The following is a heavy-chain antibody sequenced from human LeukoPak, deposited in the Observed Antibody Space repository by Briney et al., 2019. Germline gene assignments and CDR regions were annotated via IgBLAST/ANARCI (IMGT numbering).Heavy chain of an antibody. V-gene: IGHV3-21*01. J-gene: IGHJ4*02. CDR3: ARVLETDCSGGSCYSGLDY. Sequence: GGSLRLCCAASGFTFSRYNMNWVRQARGKGLEWVSSISRTGNYIYYADSVKGRFTISRDNAQNSLFLQMNSLRVEDTAVYYCARVLETDCSGGSCYSGLDYWGQGTLVTVSS. CDR1: GFTFSRYN. CDR2: ISRTGNYI. D-gene: IGHD2-15*01.